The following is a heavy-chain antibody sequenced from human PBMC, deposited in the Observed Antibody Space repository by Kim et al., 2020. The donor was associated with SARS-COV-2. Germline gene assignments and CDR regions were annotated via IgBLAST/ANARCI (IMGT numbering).Heavy chain of an antibody. CDR1: GFSFSNYA. D-gene: IGHD3-22*01. V-gene: IGHV3-30-3*01. Sequence: GGSLRLSCAASGFSFSNYAMHWVRQAPGKGLEWVAVISYDGSNKYYADSVKGRFTISRDNSKNTLYLQMNSLRAEDTAVYYCARDSPAPMIVVVISYYFDYWGQGTLVTVSS. J-gene: IGHJ4*02. CDR2: ISYDGSNK. CDR3: ARDSPAPMIVVVISYYFDY.